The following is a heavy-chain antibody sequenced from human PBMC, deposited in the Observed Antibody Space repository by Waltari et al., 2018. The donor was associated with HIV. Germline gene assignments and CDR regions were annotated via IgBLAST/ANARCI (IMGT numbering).Heavy chain of an antibody. J-gene: IGHJ4*02. Sequence: EVQLVESGGDLVQPGGSLRLSCTVFGFTFSSFPMRWVRQAPGMGLEWVSAISSSGNSSYSEDSVKGRFTISRDNSKNTLYLQMNSLRAEDTAIYYCAKRLTGTQYYFDYWGQGTLVTVSS. V-gene: IGHV3-23*04. CDR2: ISSSGNSS. D-gene: IGHD1-7*01. CDR1: GFTFSSFP. CDR3: AKRLTGTQYYFDY.